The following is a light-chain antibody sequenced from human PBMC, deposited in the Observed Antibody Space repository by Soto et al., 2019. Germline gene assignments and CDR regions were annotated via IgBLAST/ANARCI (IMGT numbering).Light chain of an antibody. CDR3: QQRSNWPLT. CDR2: DAS. J-gene: IGKJ4*01. CDR1: QSIVKS. V-gene: IGKV3-11*01. Sequence: EIVLTQSPDTLSLSPGERATLSCRASQSIVKSVAWYQQKPGQAPRLLIYDASKRATGIPARFSGSGSGTDFTLTTSSLEPEDFAVYSCQQRSNWPLTFGGGTNLEI.